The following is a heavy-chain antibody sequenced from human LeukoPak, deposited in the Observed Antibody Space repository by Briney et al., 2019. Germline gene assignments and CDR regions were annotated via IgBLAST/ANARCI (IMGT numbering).Heavy chain of an antibody. CDR3: ARDRWFGESLPAHFDY. Sequence: PSETLSLTCAVYGGSFSAYYWSWIRQPPGKGLERIGEINHSGSTNYNPSLKSRVTISVHTSKNQFSLKLSSVTAADTAVYYCARDRWFGESLPAHFDYWGQGTLVTVSS. CDR1: GGSFSAYY. CDR2: INHSGST. J-gene: IGHJ4*02. D-gene: IGHD3-10*01. V-gene: IGHV4-34*01.